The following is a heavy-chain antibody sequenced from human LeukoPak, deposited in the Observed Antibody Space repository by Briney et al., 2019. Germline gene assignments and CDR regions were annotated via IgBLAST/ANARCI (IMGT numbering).Heavy chain of an antibody. J-gene: IGHJ4*02. CDR1: GYTFTSYG. CDR2: ISAYNGNT. V-gene: IGHV1-18*01. Sequence: GASVKVSCKASGYTFTSYGISWVRQAPGQGLEWMGWISAYNGNTNYAQKLQGRVTMTTDTSTSTAYMELRSLRSDDTAVYYCARDLPEVGCSGGSCYADYWGQGTLVTVSS. D-gene: IGHD2-15*01. CDR3: ARDLPEVGCSGGSCYADY.